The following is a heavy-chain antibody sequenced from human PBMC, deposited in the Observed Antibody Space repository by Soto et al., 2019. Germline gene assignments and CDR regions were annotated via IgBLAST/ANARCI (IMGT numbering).Heavy chain of an antibody. CDR3: ARGDCSGGSCYSWFDP. V-gene: IGHV1-69*02. J-gene: IGHJ5*02. CDR2: IIPILGIA. Sequence: QVQLVQSGAEVKKPGSSVKVSCKASGGTFSSYTISWVRQAPGQGLEWMGRIIPILGIANYAQKFQGRVTITADKSTSTAYMELSSLRSDDTAVYYCARGDCSGGSCYSWFDPWGQGTLVTVSS. CDR1: GGTFSSYT. D-gene: IGHD2-15*01.